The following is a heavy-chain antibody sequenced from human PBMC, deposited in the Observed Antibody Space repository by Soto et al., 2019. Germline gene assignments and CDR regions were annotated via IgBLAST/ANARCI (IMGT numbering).Heavy chain of an antibody. J-gene: IGHJ6*02. Sequence: SQTLSLTCAISGDSVSRKRVAWNWIRQSPSRGLEWLGRTCFTSKWFNDYAVSVKTRITINPDTSKNQFSLQLNSVTPEDSAVYYCARGQVYYYAMDVWGQGTTVTVSS. CDR1: GDSVSRKRVA. V-gene: IGHV6-1*01. CDR2: TCFTSKWFN. CDR3: ARGQVYYYAMDV.